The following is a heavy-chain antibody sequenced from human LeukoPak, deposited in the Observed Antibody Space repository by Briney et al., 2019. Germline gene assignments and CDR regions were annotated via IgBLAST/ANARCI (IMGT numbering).Heavy chain of an antibody. J-gene: IGHJ4*02. Sequence: GGSLRLSCAASGFSFSSYSMNWVRQAPGKGLEWVSSISSRSSYIYYADSVKGRFTISRDNAKNSLYLQMNSPRAEDTAVYYCARDLGELDAPDYWGQGTLVTVSS. D-gene: IGHD3-10*01. V-gene: IGHV3-21*01. CDR1: GFSFSSYS. CDR3: ARDLGELDAPDY. CDR2: ISSRSSYI.